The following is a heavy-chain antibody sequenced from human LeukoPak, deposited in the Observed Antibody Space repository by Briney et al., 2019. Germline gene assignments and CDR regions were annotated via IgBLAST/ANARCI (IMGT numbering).Heavy chain of an antibody. D-gene: IGHD2-15*01. V-gene: IGHV7-4-1*02. J-gene: IGHJ4*02. CDR2: INTNTGNP. CDR1: GYTFTNSA. CDR3: AGGRGCSDGNCYSDH. Sequence: ASVKVSCKASGYTFTNSAMNWVRQAPGQGLEWMGWINTNTGNPTYAQGFTGRFVFSLDTSVSTAYLQISSLKTEDTAVYFCAGGRGCSDGNCYSDHWGQGTLVTVSS.